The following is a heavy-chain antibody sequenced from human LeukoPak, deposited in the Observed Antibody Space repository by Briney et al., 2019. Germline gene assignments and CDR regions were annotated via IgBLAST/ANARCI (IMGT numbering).Heavy chain of an antibody. Sequence: GGSLRLSCAASGFPFDDYAMHWLRHAPGEGLEWVSGISWYSGSIGYADSVKGRFTISRDNAKNSLYLQMCSLRAEDMALYYCAKGLGSSSWFSFVYWGQGTLVTASS. D-gene: IGHD6-13*01. J-gene: IGHJ4*02. CDR2: ISWYSGSI. V-gene: IGHV3-9*03. CDR1: GFPFDDYA. CDR3: AKGLGSSSWFSFVY.